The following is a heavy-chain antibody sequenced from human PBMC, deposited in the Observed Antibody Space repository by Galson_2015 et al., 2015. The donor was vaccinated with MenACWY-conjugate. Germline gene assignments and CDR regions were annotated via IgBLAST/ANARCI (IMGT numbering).Heavy chain of an antibody. Sequence: SVKVSCKASGYTFTSYGISWVRQAPGQGLEWMGWISAYNGNTNYAQKLQGRVTMTTDTSTSTAYMELRSLRSDDTAVYYCATPREGDGYNWGAFDIWGQGTTVTVSS. D-gene: IGHD5-24*01. CDR1: GYTFTSYG. CDR3: ATPREGDGYNWGAFDI. J-gene: IGHJ3*02. V-gene: IGHV1-18*01. CDR2: ISAYNGNT.